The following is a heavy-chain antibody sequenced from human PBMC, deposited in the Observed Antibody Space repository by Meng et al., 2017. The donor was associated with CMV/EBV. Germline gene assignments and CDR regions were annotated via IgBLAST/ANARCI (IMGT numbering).Heavy chain of an antibody. CDR1: GYTFTGYY. CDR2: INPNSGGT. Sequence: VQCVQSGGAVKKPGASVKVSCKASGYTFTGYYMHWVRQAPGQGLEWMGWINPNSGGTNYAQKFQGRVTMTRDTSISTAYMELSRLRSDDTAVYYCARDRVAVAGNHWFDPWGQGTLVTVSS. J-gene: IGHJ5*02. CDR3: ARDRVAVAGNHWFDP. V-gene: IGHV1-2*02. D-gene: IGHD6-19*01.